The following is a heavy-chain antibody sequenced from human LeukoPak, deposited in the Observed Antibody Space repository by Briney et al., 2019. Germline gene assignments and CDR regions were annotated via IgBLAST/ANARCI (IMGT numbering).Heavy chain of an antibody. V-gene: IGHV3-21*04. CDR3: ANWATSSDWKGPFDY. Sequence: GGSLRLSCAASGFTFSSYSMNWVRQAPGKGLEWVSSISSSSSYIYYADSVKGRFTISRDNAKNSLYLQMNSLRAEDTAVYYCANWATSSDWKGPFDYWGQGTLVIVSS. D-gene: IGHD6-19*01. J-gene: IGHJ4*02. CDR1: GFTFSSYS. CDR2: ISSSSSYI.